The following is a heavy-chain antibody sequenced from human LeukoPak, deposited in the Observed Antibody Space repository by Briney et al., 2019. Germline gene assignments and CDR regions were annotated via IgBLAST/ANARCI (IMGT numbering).Heavy chain of an antibody. CDR1: GGTFSSYA. J-gene: IGHJ4*02. D-gene: IGHD4-17*01. Sequence: SVKVSCKASGGTFSSYAISWVRQAPGQGLEWMGRIIPIFGTANYAQKFQGRVTITTDESTSTAYMALSSLRSEDTAVYYCARVDGHQGAYGDYPLGYWGQGTLVTVSS. CDR3: ARVDGHQGAYGDYPLGY. V-gene: IGHV1-69*05. CDR2: IIPIFGTA.